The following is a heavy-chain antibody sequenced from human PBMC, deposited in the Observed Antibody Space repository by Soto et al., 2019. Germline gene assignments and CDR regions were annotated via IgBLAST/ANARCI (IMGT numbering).Heavy chain of an antibody. Sequence: QVQLQESGPGLVKPSQTLSLTCTVSGASINSGGYSWNWIRQHPGKGLEWIGYIYYSGSTYYNPSLKSRITISVDTSKNQFYLKLSSVTAADRAVYYCATEAGPGGGMDVWGQGTTVTVSS. D-gene: IGHD1-1*01. CDR1: GASINSGGYS. CDR3: ATEAGPGGGMDV. V-gene: IGHV4-31*03. J-gene: IGHJ6*02. CDR2: IYYSGST.